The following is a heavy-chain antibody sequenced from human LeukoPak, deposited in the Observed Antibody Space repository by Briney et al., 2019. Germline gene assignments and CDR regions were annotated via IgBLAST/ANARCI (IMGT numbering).Heavy chain of an antibody. Sequence: GGSLRLSCAAPGFTFSTYWMSWVRQAPGKGLEWVANIKQDGSEKFYVDSVKGRFTISRDNAKNSLYLQMNSLRVEDTAVYYCAREPDNWFDPWGQGTLVTVSS. J-gene: IGHJ5*02. CDR1: GFTFSTYW. CDR3: AREPDNWFDP. V-gene: IGHV3-7*01. CDR2: IKQDGSEK.